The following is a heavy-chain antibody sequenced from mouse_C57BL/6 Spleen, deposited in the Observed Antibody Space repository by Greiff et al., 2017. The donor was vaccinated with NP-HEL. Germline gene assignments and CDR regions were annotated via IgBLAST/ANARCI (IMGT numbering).Heavy chain of an antibody. D-gene: IGHD2-4*01. CDR2: IHPNSGST. CDR1: GYTFTSYW. CDR3: AREGIYDYDFYYAMDY. J-gene: IGHJ4*01. V-gene: IGHV1-64*01. Sequence: VQLQQSGAELVKPGASVKLSCKASGYTFTSYWMHWVKQRPGQGLEWIGMIHPNSGSTNYNEKFKSKATLTVDKSSSTAYMQLSSLTSEDSAVYYCAREGIYDYDFYYAMDYWGQGTSVTVSS.